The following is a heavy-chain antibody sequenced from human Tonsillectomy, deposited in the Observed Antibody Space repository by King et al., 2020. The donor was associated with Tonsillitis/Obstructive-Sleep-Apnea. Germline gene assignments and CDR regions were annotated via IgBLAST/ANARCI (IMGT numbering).Heavy chain of an antibody. Sequence: VQLVESGGGVVQPGRSLRLSCAASGFTFSSYAMHWVRQAPGKGLEWVAVISYDGSNKYYADSVKGRFTISRVNSKNTLYLQMNSLRAEDTAVYYCASLPPYIHYYYMDVWGKGTTVTVSS. CDR1: GFTFSSYA. CDR2: ISYDGSNK. J-gene: IGHJ6*03. CDR3: ASLPPYIHYYYMDV. D-gene: IGHD4-11*01. V-gene: IGHV3-30*04.